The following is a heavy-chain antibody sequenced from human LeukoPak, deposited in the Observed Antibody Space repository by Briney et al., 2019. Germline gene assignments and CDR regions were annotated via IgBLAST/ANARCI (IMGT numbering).Heavy chain of an antibody. D-gene: IGHD6-6*01. CDR2: FYTSGST. Sequence: SDTLSLTCTVSGGSNSSYYWSWIRQPAGRGREWIGRFYTSGSTNYNPSLKSRVTMSVDTSKNQFSLKLSSVTAADTAVYYCARGGPIAARPDYFDYWGQGTLVTVSS. CDR3: ARGGPIAARPDYFDY. CDR1: GGSNSSYY. J-gene: IGHJ4*02. V-gene: IGHV4-4*07.